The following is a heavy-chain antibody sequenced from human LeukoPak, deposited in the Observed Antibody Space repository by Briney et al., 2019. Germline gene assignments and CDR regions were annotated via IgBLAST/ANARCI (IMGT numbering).Heavy chain of an antibody. V-gene: IGHV3-48*04. CDR2: ISSGSTTI. D-gene: IGHD1-20*01. J-gene: IGHJ6*02. CDR3: ARDYNWYLDFYFGMDV. CDR1: GFTFSSYS. Sequence: GGSLRLSCAASGFTFSSYSMNWARQAPGKGLEWLSYISSGSTTIYYSDSVKGRFTISRDNSKNSLYLQMTSLRAEDTAVYYCARDYNWYLDFYFGMDVWGQGTTVTVSS.